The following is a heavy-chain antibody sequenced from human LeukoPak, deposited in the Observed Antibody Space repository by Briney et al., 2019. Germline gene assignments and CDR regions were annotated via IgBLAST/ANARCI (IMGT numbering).Heavy chain of an antibody. J-gene: IGHJ4*02. V-gene: IGHV3-13*01. CDR2: IGIRGDT. CDR3: ARGGIQVSGIDEFDY. D-gene: IGHD6-19*01. Sequence: GGSLRLFCAASGFTFIDYDMRWVRQVVGKGLEWVSAIGIRGDTLYSGSVKGRFTISRENAESSLYLQMNSLRAENTAVYYCARGGIQVSGIDEFDYWGQGTLVTVSS. CDR1: GFTFIDYD.